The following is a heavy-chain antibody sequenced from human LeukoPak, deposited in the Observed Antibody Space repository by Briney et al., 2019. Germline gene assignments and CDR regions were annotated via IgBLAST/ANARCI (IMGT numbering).Heavy chain of an antibody. CDR3: ADPPNADY. CDR2: MGGSDSRT. CDR1: GFTFSSYA. D-gene: IGHD4/OR15-4a*01. V-gene: IGHV3-23*01. Sequence: GGSLRLSCAASGFTFSSYAMSWVRQAPGKGLEWVSSMGGSDSRTYYATSGKGRFTISRDNSSNTLYLQMNCLMVPAPAGYFCADPPNADYWGQGTLVTVSS. J-gene: IGHJ4*02.